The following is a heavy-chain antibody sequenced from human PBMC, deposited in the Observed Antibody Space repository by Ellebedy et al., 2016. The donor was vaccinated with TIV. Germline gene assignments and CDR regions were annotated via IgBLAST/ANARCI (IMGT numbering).Heavy chain of an antibody. CDR2: ISYDGSNK. CDR3: VRANKYFRVS. CDR1: GFTFSSYA. Sequence: GESLKISCAASGFTFSSYAMHWVRQAPGKGLEWVAVISYDGSNKYYADSVKGRFTISRDNSKNTLYLQMNSLRAEDTAVYYCVRANKYFRVSWGQGALVIVSS. J-gene: IGHJ5*02. D-gene: IGHD2/OR15-2a*01. V-gene: IGHV3-30-3*01.